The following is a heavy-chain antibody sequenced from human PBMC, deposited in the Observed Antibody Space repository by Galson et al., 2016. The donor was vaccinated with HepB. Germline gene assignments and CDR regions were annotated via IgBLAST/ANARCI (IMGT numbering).Heavy chain of an antibody. D-gene: IGHD2-8*01. J-gene: IGHJ5*02. CDR1: GASMNSSNW. CDR3: ARAAIIPGTRMVFDP. V-gene: IGHV4-4*02. Sequence: SETLSLTCAVSGASMNSSNWWTWVRQAPGKGLEWIGEIYHTGTSNNNPFLNSRFTLSVDKSRNHFSLNITSVTAADTAVYYCARAAIIPGTRMVFDPWGQGTLVSVSS. CDR2: IYHTGTS.